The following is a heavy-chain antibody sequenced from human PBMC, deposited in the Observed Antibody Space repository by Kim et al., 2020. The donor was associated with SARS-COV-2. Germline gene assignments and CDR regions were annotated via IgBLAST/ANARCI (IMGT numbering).Heavy chain of an antibody. D-gene: IGHD6-13*01. CDR3: ARDRELGYNSSTPHFDY. J-gene: IGHJ4*02. CDR2: ISHSGST. CDR1: GGSISTSDW. Sequence: SETLSLTCAVSGGSISTSDWWSWVRQPPGKGLEWIGKISHSGSTKYNPSLKSRVTISLDKSKNQFSMKLSSVNAADTAVYFCARDRELGYNSSTPHFDYWGQGALVTVSS. V-gene: IGHV4-4*02.